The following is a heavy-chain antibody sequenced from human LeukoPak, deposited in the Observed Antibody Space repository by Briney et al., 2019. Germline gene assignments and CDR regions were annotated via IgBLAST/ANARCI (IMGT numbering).Heavy chain of an antibody. Sequence: SETLSLTCTVSGYSIRTDYYWGWIRPPPGKGPEWIGTIYKSGNTYYNPSLRSRVTISVDTSKNQFSLKLSSVTAADTAVYFCARGPYSYDSSGAFDIWGQGTMVTVSS. CDR3: ARGPYSYDSSGAFDI. CDR2: IYKSGNT. V-gene: IGHV4-38-2*02. CDR1: GYSIRTDYY. D-gene: IGHD3-22*01. J-gene: IGHJ3*02.